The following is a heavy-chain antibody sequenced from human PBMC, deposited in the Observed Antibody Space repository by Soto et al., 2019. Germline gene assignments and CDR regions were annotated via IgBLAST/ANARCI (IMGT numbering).Heavy chain of an antibody. J-gene: IGHJ6*03. CDR1: GGSISSYY. CDR2: IYYSGST. Sequence: SETLSLTCTVSGGSISSYYWSWIRQPPGKGLEWIGYIYYSGSTNYNPSLKSRVSIAVDTSKNQFSLKLSSVTAADTAVYYCARLRNTPMTTLFFYYMDVWGKGTTVTVSS. D-gene: IGHD4-17*01. CDR3: ARLRNTPMTTLFFYYMDV. V-gene: IGHV4-59*08.